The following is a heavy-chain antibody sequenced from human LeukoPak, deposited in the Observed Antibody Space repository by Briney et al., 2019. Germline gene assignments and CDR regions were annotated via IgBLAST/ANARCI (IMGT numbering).Heavy chain of an antibody. CDR1: GFTFSSYD. CDR2: IGTAGDT. D-gene: IGHD3-10*01. V-gene: IGHV3-13*01. CDR3: ARGLVRGVIIDPYYYYGMDV. Sequence: GGSLRPSCAASGFTFSSYDMHWVRQATGKGLEWVSAIGTAGDTYYPGSVKGRFTISRENAKNSLYLQMNSLRAGDTAVYYCARGLVRGVIIDPYYYYGMDVWGQGTTVTVSS. J-gene: IGHJ6*02.